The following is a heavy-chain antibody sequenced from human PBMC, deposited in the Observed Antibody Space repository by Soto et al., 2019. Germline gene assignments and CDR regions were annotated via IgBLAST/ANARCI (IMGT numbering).Heavy chain of an antibody. CDR3: ARLPSRHLVDY. CDR1: GSSINSSGYY. D-gene: IGHD3-3*02. J-gene: IGHJ4*02. CDR2: MFYGVST. Sequence: ETLSLTCTVSGSSINSSGYYWGWIRQPPGKGLEWVGSMFYGVSTYYNPSLKSRVTVSVDTSKNQFSLNLRSVTAADTAVYYCARLPSRHLVDYCGQGPFVTVS. V-gene: IGHV4-39*01.